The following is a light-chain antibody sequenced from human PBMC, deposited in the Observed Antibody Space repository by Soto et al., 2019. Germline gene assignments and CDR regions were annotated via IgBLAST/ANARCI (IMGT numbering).Light chain of an antibody. V-gene: IGKV3-11*01. J-gene: IGKJ3*01. Sequence: EMVLTQSPDTLSFSPGESATLSCRTSQGMGRYLAWCQQKPCQAPMLLIFDASTRATCIPSRVSGSGSGTDLTLTISSLEPEDFAVSYCQNRSKWPLTFGAGPNVDIK. CDR3: QNRSKWPLT. CDR1: QGMGRY. CDR2: DAS.